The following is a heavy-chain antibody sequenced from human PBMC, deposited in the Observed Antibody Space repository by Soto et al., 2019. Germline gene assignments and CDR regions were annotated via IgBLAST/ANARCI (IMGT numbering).Heavy chain of an antibody. J-gene: IGHJ4*02. D-gene: IGHD6-19*01. CDR2: IWYDGSNK. CDR1: GFTFSSYG. CDR3: ARTTYYSSGWYKF. Sequence: PGGSLRLSCAASGFTFSSYGMHWVRQAPGKGLEWVAVIWYDGSNKYYADSVKGRFTISRDNSKNTLYLQMNSLRAEDTAVYYCARTTYYSSGWYKFWGQGTLVTVSS. V-gene: IGHV3-33*01.